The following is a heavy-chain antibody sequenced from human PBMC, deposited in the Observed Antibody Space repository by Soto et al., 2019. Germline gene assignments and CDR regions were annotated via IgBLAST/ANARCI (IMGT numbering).Heavy chain of an antibody. J-gene: IGHJ4*02. CDR1: GFTFSSYS. Sequence: GGSLRLSCAASGFTFSSYSMNWVRQAPGKGLEWVSSISSSSSYIYYADSVKGRFTISRDNAKNSLYLQMNSLRAEDTAVYYCANGIVGAHQFDYWGQGTLVTVSS. V-gene: IGHV3-21*04. CDR2: ISSSSSYI. CDR3: ANGIVGAHQFDY. D-gene: IGHD1-26*01.